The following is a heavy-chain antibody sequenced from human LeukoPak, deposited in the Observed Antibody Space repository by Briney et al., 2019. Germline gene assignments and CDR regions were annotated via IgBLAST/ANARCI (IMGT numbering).Heavy chain of an antibody. J-gene: IGHJ4*02. D-gene: IGHD3-9*01. CDR2: INPNSGGT. CDR1: GCTFTGYY. Sequence: ASVKVSCKASGCTFTGYYMHWVRQAPGQGLEWMGWINPNSGGTNYAQKFQGRVTMTRDTSISTAYMELSRLRSDDTAVYYCARGRGYDILTGYYTGNYFDYWGQGTLVTVSS. V-gene: IGHV1-2*02. CDR3: ARGRGYDILTGYYTGNYFDY.